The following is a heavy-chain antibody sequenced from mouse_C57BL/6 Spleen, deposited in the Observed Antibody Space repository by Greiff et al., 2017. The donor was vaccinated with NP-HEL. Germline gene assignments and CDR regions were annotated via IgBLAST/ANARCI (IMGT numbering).Heavy chain of an antibody. CDR3: ARGDGYYVAWFAY. Sequence: QVQLQQSGAELVRPGTSVKVSCKASGYAFTNYLIEWVKQRPGQGLEWIGVINPGSGGTNYNEKFKGKATLTADKSSSTAYMQLSSLTSEDSAVYFCARGDGYYVAWFAYWGQGTLVTVSA. CDR2: INPGSGGT. D-gene: IGHD2-3*01. CDR1: GYAFTNYL. J-gene: IGHJ3*01. V-gene: IGHV1-54*01.